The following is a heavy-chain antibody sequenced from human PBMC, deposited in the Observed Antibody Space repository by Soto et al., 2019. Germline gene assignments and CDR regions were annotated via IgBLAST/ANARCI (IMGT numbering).Heavy chain of an antibody. J-gene: IGHJ6*02. CDR2: ISGNGGFR. CDR3: AKAHEGDMTLLRVVHYAMEA. D-gene: IGHD3-22*01. V-gene: IGHV3-23*01. CDR1: WCNFNDYA. Sequence: GSLRLSCAASWCNFNDYAMSLVRQSPGKGLEWVAVISGNGGFRYYADFVKGRFTVSRDNSKNTVYLQMSNLGSEDTAVYYCAKAHEGDMTLLRVVHYAMEAWGRGTSVTVSS.